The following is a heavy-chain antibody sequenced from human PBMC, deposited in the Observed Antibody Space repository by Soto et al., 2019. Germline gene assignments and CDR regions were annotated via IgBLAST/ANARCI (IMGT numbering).Heavy chain of an antibody. Sequence: PGGSLRLSCAASGFTFSSYAMSWVRQAPGKGLEWGSAISGSGGSTYYEDSVKGRFTISRDNSKNTLYLQMNSLRAEDTAVYYCAKNKGGYSYGPDFDYWGQGTLVTVSS. D-gene: IGHD5-18*01. CDR2: ISGSGGST. CDR1: GFTFSSYA. J-gene: IGHJ4*02. CDR3: AKNKGGYSYGPDFDY. V-gene: IGHV3-23*01.